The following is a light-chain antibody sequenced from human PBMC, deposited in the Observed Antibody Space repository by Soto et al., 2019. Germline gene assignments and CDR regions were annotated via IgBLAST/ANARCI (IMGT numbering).Light chain of an antibody. J-gene: IGKJ1*01. V-gene: IGKV3-11*01. CDR2: DAS. CDR3: QQRRDWWT. Sequence: VLTQSPATLSVSPWGRATLSCRASQSISSSLVWYQHKPGQAPRLLIYDASNRATGIPARFSGSGSGTDFTLTISSLEPEDFAVYYCQQRRDWWTFGQGTKVDI. CDR1: QSISSS.